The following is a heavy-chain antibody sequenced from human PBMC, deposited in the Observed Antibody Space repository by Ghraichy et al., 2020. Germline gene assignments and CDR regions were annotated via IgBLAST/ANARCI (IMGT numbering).Heavy chain of an antibody. V-gene: IGHV1-18*01. CDR1: GYTFTSYG. D-gene: IGHD1-20*01. CDR2: ISAYNGNT. CDR3: ARDLPLGDITGTWNNWFDP. Sequence: ASVKVSCKASGYTFTSYGISWVRQAPGQGLEWMGWISAYNGNTNYAQKLQGRVTMTTDTSTSTAYMELRSLRSDDTAVYYCARDLPLGDITGTWNNWFDPWGQGTLVTVSS. J-gene: IGHJ5*02.